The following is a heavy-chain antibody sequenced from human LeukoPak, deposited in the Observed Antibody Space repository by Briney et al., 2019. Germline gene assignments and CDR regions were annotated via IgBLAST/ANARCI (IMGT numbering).Heavy chain of an antibody. CDR1: GGTLTSYG. V-gene: IGHV1-69*05. J-gene: IGHJ1*01. D-gene: IGHD3-22*01. CDR2: IIYRVGTP. Sequence: SVKVSCKASGGTLTSYGISWVRQAPGQGLEWMGRIIYRVGTPTYAQRFEGRISITTDESTGTDYMELISLSSEDTALYYCARDGLYYDNSSGYEFQHWGQGSLVIVSS. CDR3: ARDGLYYDNSSGYEFQH.